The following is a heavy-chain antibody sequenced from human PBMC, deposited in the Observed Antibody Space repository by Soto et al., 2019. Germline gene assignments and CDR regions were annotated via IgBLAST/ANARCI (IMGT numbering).Heavy chain of an antibody. CDR3: ATAPGIYDSRFYY. V-gene: IGHV1-24*01. J-gene: IGHJ4*02. CDR1: GYTLTELS. D-gene: IGHD5-12*01. CDR2: FDPEDGET. Sequence: ASVKVSCKVSGYTLTELSMHWVRQAPGKGLEWMGGFDPEDGETSYAQKFQGRVTMTEDTSTDTAYMELSSLRSEDTAVYYCATAPGIYDSRFYYWGQGTRVTVSS.